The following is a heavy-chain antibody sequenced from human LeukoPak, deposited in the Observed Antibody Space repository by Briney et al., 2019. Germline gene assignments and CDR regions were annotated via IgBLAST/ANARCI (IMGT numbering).Heavy chain of an antibody. V-gene: IGHV3-53*01. J-gene: IGHJ6*03. CDR2: IYSGGST. CDR3: VRNSHTQFYYMDV. D-gene: IGHD5-24*01. CDR1: GFTVSSNY. Sequence: QPGGSLRLSCAASGFTVSSNYMSWVRQAPGKGLEWVSVIYSGGSTYYADSVKGRFTISRDNSKNTLYLQMNSLRAEDTAVYYCVRNSHTQFYYMDVWGKGTTVTVSS.